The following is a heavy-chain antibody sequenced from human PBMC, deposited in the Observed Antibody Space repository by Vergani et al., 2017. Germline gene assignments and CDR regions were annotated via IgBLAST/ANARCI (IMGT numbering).Heavy chain of an antibody. CDR3: ASHIVVVTAHFDL. V-gene: IGHV4-39*01. CDR2: IYYSGST. D-gene: IGHD2-21*02. Sequence: QLQLQESGPGLVKPSETLSLTCTVSGGSISSSSYYWGWIRQPPGKGLEWIGSIYYSGSTYYNPSLKSRVPISVDTSKNQFSLKLSSVTAADTAVYYCASHIVVVTAHFDLWGRGTLVTVSS. J-gene: IGHJ2*01. CDR1: GGSISSSSYY.